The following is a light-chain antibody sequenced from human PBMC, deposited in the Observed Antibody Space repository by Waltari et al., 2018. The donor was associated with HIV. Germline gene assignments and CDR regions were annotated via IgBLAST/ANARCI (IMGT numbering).Light chain of an antibody. V-gene: IGKV3-20*01. CDR3: QQYGGSPYS. Sequence: EIVLTQSPGTLSLSPGERATLTCRASQSVGLAWYQQKPGQAPRLLIYGASSRATGIPDRFRGSGSGTDFTLTITRLEPEDFAVYYCQQYGGSPYSFGQGPSWRSN. J-gene: IGKJ2*03. CDR2: GAS. CDR1: QSVG.